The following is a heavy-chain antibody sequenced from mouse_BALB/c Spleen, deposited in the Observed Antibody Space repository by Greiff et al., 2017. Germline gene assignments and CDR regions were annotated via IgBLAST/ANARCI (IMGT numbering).Heavy chain of an antibody. CDR3: ARSGLYAMDY. V-gene: IGHV1S41*01. J-gene: IGHJ4*01. Sequence: DLVKPGASVKLSCKASGYTFTSYWINWIKQRPGQGLEWIGRIAPGSGSTYYNEMFKGKATLTADKSSSTAYMQLSSLTSDDSAVYFCARSGLYAMDYWGQGTSVTVSS. CDR1: GYTFTSYW. CDR2: IAPGSGST.